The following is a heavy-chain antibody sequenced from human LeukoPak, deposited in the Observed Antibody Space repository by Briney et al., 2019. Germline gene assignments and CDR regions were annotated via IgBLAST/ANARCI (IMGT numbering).Heavy chain of an antibody. J-gene: IGHJ4*02. V-gene: IGHV4-38-2*01. CDR2: IFHSGNS. CDR3: ARVTYVDDMLYQYFDY. D-gene: IGHD4-17*01. Sequence: KPSETLSLTCAVSSYSISSGSYWGGIRQSPGKGLEWVGSIFHSGNSYYNPSLKSRLTMSVDTSKNQFSLKLTSVTATDTALYYCARVTYVDDMLYQYFDYWGQGILVTVSS. CDR1: SYSISSGSY.